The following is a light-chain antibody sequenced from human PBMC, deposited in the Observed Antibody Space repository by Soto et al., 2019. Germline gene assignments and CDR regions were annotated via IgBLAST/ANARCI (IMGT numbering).Light chain of an antibody. CDR3: QQYNNWPQT. V-gene: IGKV3-15*01. J-gene: IGKJ1*01. CDR1: QSVSST. CDR2: GAS. Sequence: QSPGTLSLSPGERATLSCRASQSVSSTYLAWYRHKPGQAPRLLIYGASSRAAGIPARFSGSGSGTEFTLTISSLQSEDFAVYYCQQYNNWPQTFGQGTKVAIK.